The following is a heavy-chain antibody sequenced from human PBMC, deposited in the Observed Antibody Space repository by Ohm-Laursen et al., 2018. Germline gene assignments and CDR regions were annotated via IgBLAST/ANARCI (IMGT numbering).Heavy chain of an antibody. J-gene: IGHJ5*02. Sequence: GTLSLTCTISGGAISSYYWGWIRQPAGKGLEWIGRINISGTNYNPSLKSRVTMSVDTSKNQFSLNLSSVTAADTALYYCARGLWWFDPWGQGTLVTVSS. CDR3: ARGLWWFDP. CDR1: GGAISSYY. CDR2: INISGT. V-gene: IGHV4-4*07.